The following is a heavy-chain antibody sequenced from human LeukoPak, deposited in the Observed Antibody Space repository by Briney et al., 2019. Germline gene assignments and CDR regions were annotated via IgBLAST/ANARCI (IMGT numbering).Heavy chain of an antibody. CDR2: INHSGST. D-gene: IGHD3-10*01. V-gene: IGHV4-34*01. J-gene: IGHJ5*02. CDR3: ASSVTMVRGVSAWFDP. Sequence: PSETLSLTCAVYGGSFSGYYWSWIRQPPGKGLEWIGEINHSGSTNYNPSLKSRVTISVDTSKNQFSLKLSSVTAADTAVYYCASSVTMVRGVSAWFDPWGQGTLVTVSS. CDR1: GGSFSGYY.